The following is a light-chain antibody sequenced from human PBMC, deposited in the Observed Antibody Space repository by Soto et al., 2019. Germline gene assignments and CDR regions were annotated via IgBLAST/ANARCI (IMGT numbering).Light chain of an antibody. J-gene: IGLJ3*02. CDR1: TSDVGGYDY. Sequence: QSVLTQPRSVSGSPGQSGTISCTGTTSDVGGYDYVSWYQQHPGKAPKLIIYDVNKRPSGVPDRFSGSKSGNTASLTISGLQAEDEADYYCCSYAGNSWVFGGGTKLTVL. CDR2: DVN. CDR3: CSYAGNSWV. V-gene: IGLV2-11*01.